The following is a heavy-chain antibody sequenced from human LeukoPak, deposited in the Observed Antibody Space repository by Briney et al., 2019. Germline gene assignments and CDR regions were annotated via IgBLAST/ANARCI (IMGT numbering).Heavy chain of an antibody. Sequence: GGSLRLSCAASGFTFSSYGMSWGRHAPGKGLEWVSAISGSGGFTYYADSVKGRFTISRDNSKNTLYLQMNSLRAEDTAVYYCAKDRFGCSSTSCYSLDYWGQGTLVTVSS. V-gene: IGHV3-23*01. J-gene: IGHJ4*02. D-gene: IGHD2-2*01. CDR2: ISGSGGFT. CDR3: AKDRFGCSSTSCYSLDY. CDR1: GFTFSSYG.